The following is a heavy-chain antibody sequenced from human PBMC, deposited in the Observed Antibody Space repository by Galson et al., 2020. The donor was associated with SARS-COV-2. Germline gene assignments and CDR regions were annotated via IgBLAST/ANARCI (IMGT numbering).Heavy chain of an antibody. Sequence: ASVKVSCKASGYTFTSYGISWVRQAPGQGLEWMGWIRAYNGNTNYAQKLQGRVTMTTDTSTSTAYMELRSLRSDDTAVYYCARMYYYDSSGYRNPTDFDYWGQGTLVTVSS. D-gene: IGHD3-22*01. J-gene: IGHJ4*02. CDR2: IRAYNGNT. V-gene: IGHV1-18*04. CDR3: ARMYYYDSSGYRNPTDFDY. CDR1: GYTFTSYG.